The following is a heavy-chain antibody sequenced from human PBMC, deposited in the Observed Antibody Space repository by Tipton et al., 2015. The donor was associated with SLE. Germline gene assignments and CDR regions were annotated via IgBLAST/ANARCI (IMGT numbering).Heavy chain of an antibody. CDR3: AAQSCSGGSCYYDPVNGFDP. J-gene: IGHJ5*02. D-gene: IGHD2-15*01. CDR2: IYASGIT. V-gene: IGHV4-61*02. CDR1: GDSIMSGGYH. Sequence: TLSLTCTVSGDSIMSGGYHWSWIRQPAGQRLERPEWIGRIYASGITNYNPSLKNRVTISLDASTNQMSLKVTSVTAADTAVYYCAAQSCSGGSCYYDPVNGFDPWGQGTLVTVSS.